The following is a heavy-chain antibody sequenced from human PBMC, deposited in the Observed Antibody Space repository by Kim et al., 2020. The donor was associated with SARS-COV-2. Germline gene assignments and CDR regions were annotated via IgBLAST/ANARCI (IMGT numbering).Heavy chain of an antibody. CDR3: ARRGGYCSGGSCYSIDY. V-gene: IGHV4-39*01. Sequence: SETLSLTCSVAGGSVSSSSYYWGWIRQPPGKGLEWIGNIYYTGSTDYNPSLKSRVTISEDTSKNQVSLKLSSVTAADTAVYYCARRGGYCSGGSCYSIDYWGQGTLVNVSS. CDR2: IYYTGST. J-gene: IGHJ4*02. D-gene: IGHD2-15*01. CDR1: GGSVSSSSYY.